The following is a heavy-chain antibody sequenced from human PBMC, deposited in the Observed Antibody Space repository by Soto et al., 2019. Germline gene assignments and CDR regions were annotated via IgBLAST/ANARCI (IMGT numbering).Heavy chain of an antibody. Sequence: AFLRLSCEPSGLTFSLYYMTWFRQAPGKGLEWVSLITGSGVTTYYADSVKGRFTISRDNSKNTLYLQMNSLGAEDTAVYYCAKAVSESIRYFDYWGPGKLVTVSS. CDR3: AKAVSESIRYFDY. CDR1: GLTFSLYY. D-gene: IGHD1-26*01. J-gene: IGHJ4*02. V-gene: IGHV3-23*01. CDR2: ITGSGVTT.